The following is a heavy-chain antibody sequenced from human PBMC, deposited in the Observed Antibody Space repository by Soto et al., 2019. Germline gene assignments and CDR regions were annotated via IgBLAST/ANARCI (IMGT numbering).Heavy chain of an antibody. CDR1: GGSISSSSYY. J-gene: IGHJ6*03. CDR2: IYYSGST. V-gene: IGHV4-39*01. CDR3: ARHQSYYYYMDV. Sequence: PSGTLSLTCAVSGGSISSSSYYWGWIRQPPGKGLEWIGSIYYSGSTYYNPSLKSRVTISVDTSKNQFSLKLSSVTAADTAVYYCARHQSYYYYMDVWGKGTTVTVSS.